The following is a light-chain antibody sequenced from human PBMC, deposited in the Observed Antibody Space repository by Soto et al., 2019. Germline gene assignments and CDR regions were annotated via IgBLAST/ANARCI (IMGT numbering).Light chain of an antibody. CDR1: QGIRND. CDR3: LHDYNYPRT. V-gene: IGKV1-6*01. J-gene: IGKJ1*01. Sequence: AIEMTQSPSSLSASGGEIVTISCRASQGIRNDLGWYQQKPGQAPNLMIYAASSLQSGVPSSVSGSGSGTAFTLTIISLQPEDCATCQCLHDYNYPRTFGQGTKVEIK. CDR2: AAS.